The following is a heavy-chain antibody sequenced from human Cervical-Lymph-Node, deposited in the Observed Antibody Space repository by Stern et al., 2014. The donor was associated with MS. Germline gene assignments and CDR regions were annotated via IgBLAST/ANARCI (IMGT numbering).Heavy chain of an antibody. V-gene: IGHV1-24*01. CDR3: ATARPTQWELPLFDY. CDR2: FDPEDGET. J-gene: IGHJ4*02. D-gene: IGHD1-26*01. CDR1: GYTLTELS. Sequence: QVQLVQSGAEVKKPGASVTVSCTVSGYTLTELSMHWVRQAPGKGLEWMGGFDPEDGETIYAQKFQGRVTMTEDTATDTAYMELSSLRSEDTAVYYCATARPTQWELPLFDYWGQGTLVTVSS.